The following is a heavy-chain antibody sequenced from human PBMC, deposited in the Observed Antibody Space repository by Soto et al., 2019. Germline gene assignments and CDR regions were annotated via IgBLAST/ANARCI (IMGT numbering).Heavy chain of an antibody. CDR3: AAADCSSTSCHLSRHDY. CDR1: GFTFTSSA. D-gene: IGHD2-2*01. Sequence: ASVKVSCKASGFTFTSSAVQWVRQARGQRLEWIGWIVVGSGNTNYAQKFQERVTITRDMSTSTAYMELSSLRSEDTAVYYCAAADCSSTSCHLSRHDYWGQGTLVTVSS. CDR2: IVVGSGNT. J-gene: IGHJ4*02. V-gene: IGHV1-58*01.